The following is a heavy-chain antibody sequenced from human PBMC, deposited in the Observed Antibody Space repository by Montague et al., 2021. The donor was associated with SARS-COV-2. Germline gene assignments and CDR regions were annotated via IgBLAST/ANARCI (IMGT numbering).Heavy chain of an antibody. CDR3: ARSIGDFWSGYEDYYSAMGV. V-gene: IGHV3-74*01. Sequence: SLRLSCAASGFTFRGYWMHWVRQAPGKGLVWVSRINSDGSSTGYADSVKGRFTISRDNAKNTLYLQMNSPRAEDTAVYYCARSIGDFWSGYEDYYSAMGVWGQGTTVTVSS. CDR1: GFTFRGYW. D-gene: IGHD3-3*01. CDR2: INSDGSST. J-gene: IGHJ6*02.